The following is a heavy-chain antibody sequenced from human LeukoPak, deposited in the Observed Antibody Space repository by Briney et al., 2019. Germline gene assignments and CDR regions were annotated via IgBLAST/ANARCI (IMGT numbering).Heavy chain of an antibody. CDR3: ARESLPRSGSYPYYYYYYMDV. CDR1: GYTFTGYY. CDR2: INPNSGGT. D-gene: IGHD1-26*01. V-gene: IGHV1-2*02. Sequence: ASVKVSCKASGYTFTGYYMHWVRQAPGQGLEWMGWINPNSGGTNYAQKFQGRVTMTRDTSISTAYMELSRLRSDDTAVYYCARESLPRSGSYPYYYYYYMDVWGKGTTVTVSS. J-gene: IGHJ6*03.